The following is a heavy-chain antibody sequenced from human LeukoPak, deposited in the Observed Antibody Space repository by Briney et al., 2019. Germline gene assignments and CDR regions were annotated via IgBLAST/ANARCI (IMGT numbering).Heavy chain of an antibody. Sequence: SETLSLTCTVSGGSISRGGYCWSWIRQHPGKGLEWIGYIDYSGSTFYNPSLKSRLTMSIDTSKNQFFLKLSSVTAADTAVYYCAAGTSGYRIFNYWGQGTLVTVSS. CDR1: GGSISRGGYC. D-gene: IGHD3-22*01. V-gene: IGHV4-31*03. J-gene: IGHJ4*02. CDR2: IDYSGST. CDR3: AAGTSGYRIFNY.